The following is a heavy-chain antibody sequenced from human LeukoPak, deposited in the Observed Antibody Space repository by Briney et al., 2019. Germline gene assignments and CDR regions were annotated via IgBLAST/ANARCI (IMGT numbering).Heavy chain of an antibody. V-gene: IGHV5-51*01. J-gene: IGHJ4*02. CDR3: ARDGCSSTSCTPFSD. CDR1: GDNFNTHC. Sequence: GQSLKISCKGSGDNFNTHCIGWVRQMPGKGLEWMGIINLGDSATRYSPSFEGQVTISADTSINTAYLQWSSLKDSDTAMYYCARDGCSSTSCTPFSDWGQGTLVTVSS. CDR2: INLGDSAT. D-gene: IGHD2-2*01.